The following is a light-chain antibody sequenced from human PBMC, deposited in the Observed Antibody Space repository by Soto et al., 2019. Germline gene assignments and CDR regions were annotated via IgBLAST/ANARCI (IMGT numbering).Light chain of an antibody. CDR3: QQYGDSFWT. Sequence: EIVLTQSPGTLSLSPGERVTLSCRASQSVTSSYIAWYQQKSGQAPRLLLYGASSRATGIPDRFRGSGSGTDFTLPISRLEPEDFAVYYCQQYGDSFWTFGQGTKVDIK. CDR2: GAS. CDR1: QSVTSSY. J-gene: IGKJ1*01. V-gene: IGKV3-20*01.